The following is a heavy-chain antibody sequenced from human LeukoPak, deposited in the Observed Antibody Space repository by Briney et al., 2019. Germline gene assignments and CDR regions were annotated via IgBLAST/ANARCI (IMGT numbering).Heavy chain of an antibody. J-gene: IGHJ6*02. Sequence: SVKVSCKASGGTFSSYAISWVRQAPGQGLEWMGGIIPIFGTANYAQKFQGRVTITADESTSTAYMELSSLRSEDTAVYYCARDEWELLQHHGDYYGMDVWGQGTTVTVSS. CDR3: ARDEWELLQHHGDYYGMDV. D-gene: IGHD1-26*01. V-gene: IGHV1-69*13. CDR1: GGTFSSYA. CDR2: IIPIFGTA.